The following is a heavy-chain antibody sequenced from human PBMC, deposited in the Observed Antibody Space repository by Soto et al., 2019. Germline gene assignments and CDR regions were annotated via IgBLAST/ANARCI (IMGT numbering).Heavy chain of an antibody. J-gene: IGHJ6*02. CDR2: ISYDGSDK. V-gene: IGHV3-30-3*01. CDR3: ARDTGHTGYNYYYFGMDV. CDR1: GLTFSNYA. D-gene: IGHD3-9*01. Sequence: GGSLRLSCAASGLTFSNYAMHWVRQAPGKGLEWVAVISYDGSDKYNANSVKGRFTISRDNSKNTLYLQMNSLRAEDTAVYYCARDTGHTGYNYYYFGMDVWGQGTTVTVS.